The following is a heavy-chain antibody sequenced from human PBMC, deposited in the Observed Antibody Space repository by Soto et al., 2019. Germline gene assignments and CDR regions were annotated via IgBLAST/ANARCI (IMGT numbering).Heavy chain of an antibody. CDR1: GFTFSSYW. CDR2: IKQDGSEK. Sequence: GGSLRLSCAASGFTFSSYWMSWVRQAPGKGVEWVANIKQDGSEKYYVDSVRGRFTISRDNANNSLFLQMNSLRVEDTAVYYCARFRLYCSTANCYADAFDIWGQGTMVTVSS. V-gene: IGHV3-7*02. J-gene: IGHJ3*02. D-gene: IGHD2-2*01. CDR3: ARFRLYCSTANCYADAFDI.